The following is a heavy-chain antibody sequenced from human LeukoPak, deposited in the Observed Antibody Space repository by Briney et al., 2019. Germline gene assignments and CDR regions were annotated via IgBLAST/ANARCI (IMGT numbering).Heavy chain of an antibody. V-gene: IGHV4-31*03. CDR2: IYYSGST. Sequence: SETLSLTCTVSGGSISSGGYYWSWIRQHPGKGLEWIGYIYYSGSTYYNPSLKSRVTISVDTSKNQFSLKLSSVTAADTAVYYCARVQPGIAAAGTLYYFDYWGQGTLVTVSS. CDR3: ARVQPGIAAAGTLYYFDY. J-gene: IGHJ4*02. CDR1: GGSISSGGYY. D-gene: IGHD6-13*01.